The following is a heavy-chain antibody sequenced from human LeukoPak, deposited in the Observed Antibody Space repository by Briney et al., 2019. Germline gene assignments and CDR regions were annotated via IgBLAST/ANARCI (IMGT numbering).Heavy chain of an antibody. V-gene: IGHV3-11*01. CDR2: ISSSGSTI. J-gene: IGHJ4*02. Sequence: PGGSLRLPCAASGFTFSDYYVSWIRQAPGKGLEWVSYISSSGSTIYYADSVKGRFTISRDNAKNSLYLQMNSLRAEDTAVYYCARGHYDILTGLVDYWGQGTLVTVSS. CDR1: GFTFSDYY. CDR3: ARGHYDILTGLVDY. D-gene: IGHD3-9*01.